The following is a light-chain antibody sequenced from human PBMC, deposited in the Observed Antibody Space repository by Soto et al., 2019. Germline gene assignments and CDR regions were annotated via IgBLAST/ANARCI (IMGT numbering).Light chain of an antibody. CDR2: AAS. Sequence: DIQMTQSPSSLSASVGDRVTITCRASQSISSYLNWYQHKSWKAHKSLIYAASSLQIGVPSRFSGSGSGTDFTLTISSLQPEDFETYYCQQCYSTPFTFGPGNKVDSK. CDR3: QQCYSTPFT. CDR1: QSISSY. J-gene: IGKJ3*01. V-gene: IGKV1-39*01.